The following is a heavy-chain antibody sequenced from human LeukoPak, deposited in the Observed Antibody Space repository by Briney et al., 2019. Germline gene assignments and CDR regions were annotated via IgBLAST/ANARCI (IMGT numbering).Heavy chain of an antibody. CDR1: GFTFTSYW. CDR2: IRPDGNEK. D-gene: IGHD1-26*01. Sequence: GGSLRLSCEASGFTFTSYWISWVRQAPGKGLEWVANIRPDGNEKYYVDSVKGRFTISRDSAKNSVYLLMNSLKTEDTAVYYCTTEVLEGATDGTFDIWGQGTMVTVSS. CDR3: TTEVLEGATDGTFDI. J-gene: IGHJ3*02. V-gene: IGHV3-7*05.